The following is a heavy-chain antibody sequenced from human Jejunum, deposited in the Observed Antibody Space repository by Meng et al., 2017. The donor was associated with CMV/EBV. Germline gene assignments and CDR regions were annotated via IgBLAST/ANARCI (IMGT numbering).Heavy chain of an antibody. J-gene: IGHJ5*02. V-gene: IGHV1-69*04. CDR2: IIPIVDIT. Sequence: SGGTFSNYGINWVRQAPGQGLEWMGSIIPIVDITNYAQKFQGRVTISADISTSTVYMDLSSLRSEDTAVYYCAREGDGNNLFWFDPWGQGTLVTVSS. CDR3: AREGDGNNLFWFDP. CDR1: GGTFSNYG. D-gene: IGHD5-24*01.